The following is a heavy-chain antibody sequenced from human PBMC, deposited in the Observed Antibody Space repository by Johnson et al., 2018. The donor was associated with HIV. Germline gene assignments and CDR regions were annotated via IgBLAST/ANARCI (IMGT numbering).Heavy chain of an antibody. Sequence: QVQLVESGGSLVKPGGSLRLSCAASGFMFSSYGMHWVRQAPGKGLEWVSVIYSGGRTYYADSVTGRFTISRDNSKNKLYLQMISLRTEGTAVYYCAREGESLLDAFDIWGQGTMVTVSA. J-gene: IGHJ3*02. CDR2: IYSGGRT. D-gene: IGHD3-16*01. V-gene: IGHV3-NL1*01. CDR1: GFMFSSYG. CDR3: AREGESLLDAFDI.